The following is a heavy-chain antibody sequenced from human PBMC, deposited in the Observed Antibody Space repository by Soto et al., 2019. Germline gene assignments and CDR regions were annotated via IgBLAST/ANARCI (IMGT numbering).Heavy chain of an antibody. CDR2: IYYSGST. V-gene: IGHV4-39*01. Sequence: SETLSLTCTVSGGSISSSSYYWGWIRQPPGKGLEWIGSIYYSGSTYYNPSPKSRVTISVDTSKNQFSLKLSSVTAADTAVYYCARPYSSGWWPFDYWGQGTLVTVSS. J-gene: IGHJ4*02. CDR1: GGSISSSSYY. D-gene: IGHD6-19*01. CDR3: ARPYSSGWWPFDY.